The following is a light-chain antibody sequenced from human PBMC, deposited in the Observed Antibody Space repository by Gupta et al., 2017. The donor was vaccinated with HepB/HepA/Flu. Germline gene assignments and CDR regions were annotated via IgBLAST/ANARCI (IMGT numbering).Light chain of an antibody. V-gene: IGLV1-40*01. CDR1: NSNIGAGYD. Sequence: SLLTQPPSVSGPPGQKVTISCTGSNSNIGAGYDVHWYQQLPGTAPNLLIFVYSNRPSAVPDRFACSKSDTYASPALTVLQAEDEAEDDYHCHASSLSAYVFGLGTKVTVL. CDR3: HCHASSLSAYV. J-gene: IGLJ1*01. CDR2: VYS.